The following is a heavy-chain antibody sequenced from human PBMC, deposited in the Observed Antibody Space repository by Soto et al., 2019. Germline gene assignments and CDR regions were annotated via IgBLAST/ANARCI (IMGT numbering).Heavy chain of an antibody. V-gene: IGHV3-53*01. CDR1: GFTVSSNY. CDR2: IYSGGST. CDR3: ARGYCSGTSCGGAIDY. D-gene: IGHD2-2*01. J-gene: IGHJ4*02. Sequence: VGSLRLSCAASGFTVSSNYMSWVRQAPGKGLEWVSVIYSGGSTYYADSVKGRFTSSRDNSKNTLYLQMNSLRAEDTAVYYCARGYCSGTSCGGAIDYWGQGTLVTVSS.